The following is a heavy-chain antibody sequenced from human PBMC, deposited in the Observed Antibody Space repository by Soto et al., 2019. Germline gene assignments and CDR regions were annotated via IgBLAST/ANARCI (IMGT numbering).Heavy chain of an antibody. D-gene: IGHD2-2*01. Sequence: GGSLRLSCAASGFTFSSYWMSWVRQAPGKGLEWVANIKHDGSETYYVDSLKGRFTISRDNTKNSLFLQMNSLRDEDTAVYYCARECPIRYFDYWGQGTLVTVSS. CDR2: IKHDGSET. CDR3: ARECPIRYFDY. CDR1: GFTFSSYW. J-gene: IGHJ4*02. V-gene: IGHV3-7*01.